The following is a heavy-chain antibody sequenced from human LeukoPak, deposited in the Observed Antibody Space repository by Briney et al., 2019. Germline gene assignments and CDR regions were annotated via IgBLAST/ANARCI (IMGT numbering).Heavy chain of an antibody. D-gene: IGHD6-19*01. V-gene: IGHV3-30-3*01. CDR3: ARVSSSGCFDL. CDR1: GFTFSSYA. Sequence: GGSLRLSCAASGFTFSSYAMHWVRQAPGKGLEWVAVISYDGSNKYYADSVKGRFTISRDNSKNSLYLQMNSLRVEDTAVYYCARVSSSGCFDLWGRGTLVTVSS. CDR2: ISYDGSNK. J-gene: IGHJ2*01.